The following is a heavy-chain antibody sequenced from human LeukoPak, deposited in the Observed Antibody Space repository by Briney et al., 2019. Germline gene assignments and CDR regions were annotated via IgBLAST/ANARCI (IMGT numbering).Heavy chain of an antibody. Sequence: PGGSLRLSCAASGFTFSSYWMHWVRQAPGKGLEWVSAISGSGGSTYYADSVKGRFTISRDNSKNTLYLQMNSLRAEDTAVYYCAKTPHIVVVTVFDYWGQGTLVTVSS. CDR3: AKTPHIVVVTVFDY. CDR1: GFTFSSYW. CDR2: ISGSGGST. J-gene: IGHJ4*02. D-gene: IGHD2-21*02. V-gene: IGHV3-23*01.